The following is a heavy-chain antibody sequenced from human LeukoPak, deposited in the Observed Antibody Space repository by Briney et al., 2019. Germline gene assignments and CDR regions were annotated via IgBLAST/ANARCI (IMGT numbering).Heavy chain of an antibody. Sequence: ETXXXTXTVSGGSISSSSYYWGWIRQPPGKGLEWIGSIYYSGSTYYNPSLKSRVTISVDTSKNQFSLKLSSVTAADTAVYYCARILDERITMVRGVIYWGQGTLVTVSS. CDR2: IYYSGST. CDR3: ARILDERITMVRGVIY. CDR1: GGSISSSSYY. D-gene: IGHD3-10*01. J-gene: IGHJ4*02. V-gene: IGHV4-39*07.